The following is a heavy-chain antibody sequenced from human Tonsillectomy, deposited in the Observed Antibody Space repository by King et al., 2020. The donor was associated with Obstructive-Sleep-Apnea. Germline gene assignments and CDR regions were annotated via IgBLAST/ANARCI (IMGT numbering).Heavy chain of an antibody. CDR3: AKYYGSGSYYRLGNWFDP. V-gene: IGHV4-34*01. J-gene: IGHJ5*02. CDR2: INHSGST. D-gene: IGHD3-10*01. CDR1: GGSFSGYY. Sequence: VQLQQWGAGLLKPSETLSLTCAVYGGSFSGYYWSWIRQPPGKGLEWIGEINHSGSTNYNPSLKSRVTISVDTSKNQFSLKLSSVTAADTAVYYCAKYYGSGSYYRLGNWFDPWGQGTLVTVSS.